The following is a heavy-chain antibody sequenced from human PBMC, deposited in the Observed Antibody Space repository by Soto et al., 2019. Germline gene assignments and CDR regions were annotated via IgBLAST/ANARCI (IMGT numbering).Heavy chain of an antibody. CDR3: ARLTVPLDIVVIQDASFDF. CDR2: INPNSGGT. D-gene: IGHD2-15*01. V-gene: IGHV1-2*02. J-gene: IGHJ4*02. Sequence: ASVKVSCKASGYTFTAYYIHWVRQAPGQGLEWMGWINPNSGGTNYAQKFQGRVAMTRDTSISTAYMELSRLRSDDTAVYYCARLTVPLDIVVIQDASFDFWGQGALVTFSS. CDR1: GYTFTAYY.